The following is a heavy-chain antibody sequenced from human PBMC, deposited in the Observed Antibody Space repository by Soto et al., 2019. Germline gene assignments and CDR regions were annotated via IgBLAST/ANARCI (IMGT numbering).Heavy chain of an antibody. CDR1: GFTFSTYS. Sequence: QPGGSLRLSCAAAGFTFSTYSMNWVRQAPGKGPEWVSYISSSGSGTYYADSVKGRFTISRDNAKNSLYLQMNSLRTEDSAVYYCAGSLVSWGQGTLVTVSS. V-gene: IGHV3-48*01. CDR3: AGSLVS. D-gene: IGHD3-10*01. J-gene: IGHJ4*02. CDR2: ISSSGSGT.